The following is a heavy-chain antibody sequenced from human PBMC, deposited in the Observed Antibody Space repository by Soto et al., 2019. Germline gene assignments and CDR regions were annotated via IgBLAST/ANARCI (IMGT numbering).Heavy chain of an antibody. D-gene: IGHD5-18*01. CDR1: GGSINGYY. J-gene: IGHJ4*01. CDR2: FHFSGST. V-gene: IGHV4-59*01. CDR3: ARASGYSYGYDDFFDN. Sequence: SETLSLTCTVSGGSINGYYWTWLRQSPTNGLDWIGYFHFSGSTKYNPSLESRLTISADTSKNQISLTLSSVTAADTAVYYCARASGYSYGYDDFFDNWGQGTLVTVSS.